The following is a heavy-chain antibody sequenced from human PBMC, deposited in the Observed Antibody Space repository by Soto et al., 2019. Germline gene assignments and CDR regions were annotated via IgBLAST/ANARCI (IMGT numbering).Heavy chain of an antibody. CDR2: IKEDGSEK. D-gene: IGHD5-18*01. J-gene: IGHJ4*02. Sequence: GSLRLSCAASGFTINNYWMSWVRQAPGKGLEWVANIKEDGSEKLYVDSVKGRFTISRDNAKNSLYLQMKSLRAEDTAVYYCARSVPGYSYGQDWGQGTLVTAPQ. V-gene: IGHV3-7*01. CDR1: GFTINNYW. CDR3: ARSVPGYSYGQD.